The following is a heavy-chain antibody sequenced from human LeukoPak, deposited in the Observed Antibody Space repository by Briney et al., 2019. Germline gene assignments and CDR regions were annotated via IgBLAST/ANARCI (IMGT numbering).Heavy chain of an antibody. Sequence: PSETLSLTCTVSGGSISSYYWSWIRQPPGKGLEWIGYIYYSGSTNYNPSLKSRVTISVDTSKNQFSLKLSSVTAADTAVYYCARGGLTTVSNWFDPWGQGTLVTVSS. CDR3: ARGGLTTVSNWFDP. J-gene: IGHJ5*02. V-gene: IGHV4-59*01. CDR1: GGSISSYY. CDR2: IYYSGST. D-gene: IGHD4-17*01.